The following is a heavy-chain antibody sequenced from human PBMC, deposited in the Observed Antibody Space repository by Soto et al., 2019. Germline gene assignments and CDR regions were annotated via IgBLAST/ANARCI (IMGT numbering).Heavy chain of an antibody. CDR2: ISGSGGST. J-gene: IGHJ5*02. CDR3: AKDKSPDYDFWSGSNWFDP. V-gene: IGHV3-23*01. D-gene: IGHD3-3*01. CDR1: GFTFSSYA. Sequence: VGSLRLSCAASGFTFSSYAMSWVRQAPGEGLEWVSAISGSGGSTYYADSVKGRFTISRDNSKNTLYLQMNSLRAEDTAVYYCAKDKSPDYDFWSGSNWFDPWGQGTLVTVSS.